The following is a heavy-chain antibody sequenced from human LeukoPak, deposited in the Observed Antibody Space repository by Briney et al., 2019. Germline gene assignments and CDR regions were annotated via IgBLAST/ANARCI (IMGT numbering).Heavy chain of an antibody. CDR3: ASPPQYSSSWYLLDY. V-gene: IGHV1-2*02. CDR2: INPNSGGT. J-gene: IGHJ4*02. CDR1: VYTFTHYY. D-gene: IGHD6-13*01. Sequence: GASVTVSFKASVYTFTHYYMHWVRQAPGQGLEWMGWINPNSGGTNYAQKFQGRVTMTRDTSISTAYMELSRLRSDDTAVYYCASPPQYSSSWYLLDYWGQGTLVTVSS.